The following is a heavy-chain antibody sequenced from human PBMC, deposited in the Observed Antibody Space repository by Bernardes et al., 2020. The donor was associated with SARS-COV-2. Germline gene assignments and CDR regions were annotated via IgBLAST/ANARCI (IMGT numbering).Heavy chain of an antibody. CDR1: GFTFSSYS. CDR3: ASNPAAATRYYYYGMDV. D-gene: IGHD2-2*01. Sequence: GGSLRLSCAASGFTFSSYSMNWVRQAPGKGLEWVSSISSSSSYIYYADSVKGRFTISRDNAKNSLYLQMNSLRAEDTAVYYCASNPAAATRYYYYGMDVWGQGTTVTVSS. J-gene: IGHJ6*02. CDR2: ISSSSSYI. V-gene: IGHV3-21*01.